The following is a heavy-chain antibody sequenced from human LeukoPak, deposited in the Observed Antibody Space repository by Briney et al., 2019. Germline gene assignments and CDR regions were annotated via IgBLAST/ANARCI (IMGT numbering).Heavy chain of an antibody. J-gene: IGHJ4*02. CDR2: IDTTSTYI. V-gene: IGHV3-21*01. CDR3: ARGGIFNPYEL. CDR1: GFTFNTYS. Sequence: PGGSLRLSCAASGFTFNTYSMNWVRQAPGKGLEWVSSIDTTSTYIYHADSVMGRFTISRDNAKDSLYLQMNSLRVEDTAVYYCARGGIFNPYELWGQGTLVIVS. D-gene: IGHD2/OR15-2a*01.